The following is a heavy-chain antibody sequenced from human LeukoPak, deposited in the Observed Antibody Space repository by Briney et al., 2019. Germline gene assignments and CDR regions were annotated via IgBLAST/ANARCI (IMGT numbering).Heavy chain of an antibody. CDR1: GFTVSSNY. CDR2: IYSGGST. J-gene: IGHJ4*02. D-gene: IGHD3-22*01. V-gene: IGHV3-53*01. Sequence: GGSLRLSCAASGFTVSSNYMSWVRQAPGKGLQWVSVIYSGGSTYYADSVKGRFTISRDNSENKMYLQMNSLRAEDTAVYYCARAQYYYDSSGYYYPYYFDYWGQGTLVTVSS. CDR3: ARAQYYYDSSGYYYPYYFDY.